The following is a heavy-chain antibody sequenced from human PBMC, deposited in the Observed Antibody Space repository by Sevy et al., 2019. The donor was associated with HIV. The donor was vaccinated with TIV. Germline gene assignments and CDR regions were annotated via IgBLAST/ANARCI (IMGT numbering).Heavy chain of an antibody. J-gene: IGHJ4*02. V-gene: IGHV3-33*01. Sequence: GGSLRLSCAASGFTFRTYGMHWVRQAPGKGLEWVSVIWFDGNNKGYADSVKGRFTISRDNSKNTVYLQMNSLRVEDTAVYYCARDGYYCSDSTCYNGYHYFDSWGQGALVTVSS. CDR1: GFTFRTYG. D-gene: IGHD2-2*02. CDR2: IWFDGNNK. CDR3: ARDGYYCSDSTCYNGYHYFDS.